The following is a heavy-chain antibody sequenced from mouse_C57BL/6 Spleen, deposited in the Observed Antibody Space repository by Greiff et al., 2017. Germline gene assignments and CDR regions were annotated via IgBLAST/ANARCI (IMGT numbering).Heavy chain of an antibody. V-gene: IGHV1-62-2*01. CDR1: GYTFTEYT. J-gene: IGHJ4*01. D-gene: IGHD2-5*01. CDR3: ARHEEGYSNYYAMDY. Sequence: QVQLKESGAELVKPGASVKLSCTASGYTFTEYTIHWVKQRSGQGLEWIGWFYPGSGSIKYNEKFKDKATLTADKSSSTVYMELSRLTSEDSAVSFCARHEEGYSNYYAMDYWGQGTSVTVSS. CDR2: FYPGSGSI.